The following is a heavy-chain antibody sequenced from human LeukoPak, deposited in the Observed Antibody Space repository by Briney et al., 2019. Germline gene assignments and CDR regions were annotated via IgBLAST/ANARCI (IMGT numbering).Heavy chain of an antibody. CDR3: ARVGITFGGVIVIGAFDI. CDR1: GYTFTSYG. Sequence: ASVKVSCKASGYTFTSYGISWVRQAPGQGLEWMGRISAYNGNTNYAQKLQGRVTMATDTSTSTAYMELRSLRSDDTAVYYCARVGITFGGVIVIGAFDIWGQGTMVTVSS. V-gene: IGHV1-18*04. D-gene: IGHD3-16*02. CDR2: ISAYNGNT. J-gene: IGHJ3*02.